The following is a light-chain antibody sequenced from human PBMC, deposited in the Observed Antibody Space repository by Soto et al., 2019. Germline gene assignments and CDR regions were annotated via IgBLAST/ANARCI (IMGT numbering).Light chain of an antibody. V-gene: IGKV1-33*01. J-gene: IGKJ3*01. CDR3: QHYNNRPPT. CDR1: QAISNS. CDR2: DAY. Sequence: DIKMTQSPSSLSASVGDRVTISCQASQAISNSLTWYQQKPGKAPELLIYDAYNLETGVPSRFSGSGTGTNFTLTISSLQPEDIATYYCQHYNNRPPTFGPGTNVDIK.